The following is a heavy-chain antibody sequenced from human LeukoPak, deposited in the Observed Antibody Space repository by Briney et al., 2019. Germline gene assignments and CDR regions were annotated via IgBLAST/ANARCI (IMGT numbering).Heavy chain of an antibody. J-gene: IGHJ2*01. CDR2: IYYSGST. V-gene: IGHV4-59*08. CDR3: ARQGSKKSHDSYFDL. D-gene: IGHD2-21*02. CDR1: GGSISSYY. Sequence: PSETLSLTCTVSGGSISSYYWSWIRQPPGKGLEWIGYIYYSGSTNYNPSLKSRVTISVDTSKNQFSLKLSSVTAADTAVYYCARQGSKKSHDSYFDLWGRGTLVTVSS.